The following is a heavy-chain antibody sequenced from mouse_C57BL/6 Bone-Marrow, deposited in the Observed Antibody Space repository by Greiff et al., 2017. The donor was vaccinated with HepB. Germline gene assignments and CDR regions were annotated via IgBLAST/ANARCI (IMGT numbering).Heavy chain of an antibody. V-gene: IGHV2-2*01. CDR3: ASSITTVVATDWYFDV. CDR2: IWSGGST. J-gene: IGHJ1*03. CDR1: GFSLTSYG. Sequence: VQRVESGPGLVQPSQSLSITCTVSGFSLTSYGVHWVRQSPGKGLEWLGVIWSGGSTDYNAAFISRLSISKDNSKSQVFFKMNSLQADDTAIYYCASSITTVVATDWYFDVWGTGTTVTVSS. D-gene: IGHD1-1*01.